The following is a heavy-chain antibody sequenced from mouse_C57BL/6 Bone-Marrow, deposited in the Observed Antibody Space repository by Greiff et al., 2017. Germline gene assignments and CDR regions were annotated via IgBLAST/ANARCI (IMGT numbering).Heavy chain of an antibody. D-gene: IGHD1-1*01. Sequence: EVKVVESGAELVRPGASVKLSCTASGFNIKDDYMHWVKQRPEQGLEWIGWIDPENGDTEYASKFQGKATITADTSSNTAYLQLSSLTSEDTAVYYCTTITTVVYWYFDVWGKGTTVTVSS. J-gene: IGHJ1*03. V-gene: IGHV14-4*01. CDR1: GFNIKDDY. CDR2: IDPENGDT. CDR3: TTITTVVYWYFDV.